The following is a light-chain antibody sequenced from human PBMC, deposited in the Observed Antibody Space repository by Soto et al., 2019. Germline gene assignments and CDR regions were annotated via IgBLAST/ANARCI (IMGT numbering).Light chain of an antibody. CDR3: QQYGSSPT. J-gene: IGKJ1*01. CDR1: QSVSSSY. Sequence: EIVFSQSPGTLSFSPGERATLSCRASQSVSSSYLAWYQQKPGQAPRLLIYGASSRATGIPDRFSGSGSGTDFTLTISRLEPEDFAVYYCQQYGSSPTFGQGTKVDIK. CDR2: GAS. V-gene: IGKV3-20*01.